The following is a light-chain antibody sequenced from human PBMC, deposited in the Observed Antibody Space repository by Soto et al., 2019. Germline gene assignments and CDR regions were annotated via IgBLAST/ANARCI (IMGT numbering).Light chain of an antibody. CDR3: QQYYSSPRT. V-gene: IGKV1-8*01. J-gene: IGKJ1*01. Sequence: AIRMTQSPSSFSASAGDRVTITCRASQGISSYLDWYQQKPGKAPKLLIYAASTLQSGVPSRFSGSGSGTDFTLTISCLPSEDFATYYCQQYYSSPRTFGQGTKVDIK. CDR2: AAS. CDR1: QGISSY.